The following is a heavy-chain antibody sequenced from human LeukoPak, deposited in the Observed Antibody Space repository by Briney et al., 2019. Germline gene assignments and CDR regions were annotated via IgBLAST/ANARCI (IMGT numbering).Heavy chain of an antibody. J-gene: IGHJ4*02. CDR3: ARSHHGSGVYGFDY. D-gene: IGHD3-10*01. CDR1: GFTVSSNY. CDR2: IYSGGST. Sequence: GGSLRLSCAASGFTVSSNYMSWVRQAPGKGLEWVSVIYSGGSTYYADSVKGRFTISRDNSKNTLYLQMNGLRAEDTAVYYCARSHHGSGVYGFDYWGQGTLVTVSS. V-gene: IGHV3-66*01.